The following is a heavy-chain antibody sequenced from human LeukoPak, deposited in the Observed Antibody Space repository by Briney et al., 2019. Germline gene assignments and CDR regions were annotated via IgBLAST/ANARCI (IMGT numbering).Heavy chain of an antibody. CDR3: ARHLFRAHYDILTGARGGAFDI. Sequence: GESLKISCKGSGYSFTSYWIGWVRQMPGKGLEWMGIIYPGDSDTRYSPSFQGQVTISADKSISTAYLQWSSLKASDTAMYYCARHLFRAHYDILTGARGGAFDIWGQGTMVTVSS. CDR1: GYSFTSYW. CDR2: IYPGDSDT. V-gene: IGHV5-51*01. D-gene: IGHD3-9*01. J-gene: IGHJ3*02.